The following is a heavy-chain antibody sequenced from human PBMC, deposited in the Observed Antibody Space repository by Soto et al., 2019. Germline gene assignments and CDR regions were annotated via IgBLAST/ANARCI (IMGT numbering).Heavy chain of an antibody. CDR1: GYTFSAYY. D-gene: IGHD1-26*01. CDR3: MRGGWGDSPIDY. J-gene: IGHJ4*02. Sequence: ASVKVSFKTSGYTFSAYYVHWARRAPGRGFQWLGWINPSNEITTFSEFFLGWITMTRDTSTNSVHMELNMLTSDDTAVYYCMRGGWGDSPIDYWGQGTLVTVSS. CDR2: INPSNEIT. V-gene: IGHV1-2*04.